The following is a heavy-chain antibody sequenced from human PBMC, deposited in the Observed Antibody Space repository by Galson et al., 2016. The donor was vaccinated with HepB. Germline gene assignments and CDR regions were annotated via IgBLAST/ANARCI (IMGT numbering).Heavy chain of an antibody. V-gene: IGHV3-66*01. J-gene: IGHJ6*03. CDR1: GVNISNNY. Sequence: SLRLSCAASGVNISNNYMRWVRQAPGKGLEWVSLIYSGGSTRYADSVKGRFTISRGNAKNSLYLQMNSLRAEDTALYYSARDGIVVEPAYYYYMDVWGKGTTVIVSS. CDR2: IYSGGST. CDR3: ARDGIVVEPAYYYYMDV. D-gene: IGHD2-2*01.